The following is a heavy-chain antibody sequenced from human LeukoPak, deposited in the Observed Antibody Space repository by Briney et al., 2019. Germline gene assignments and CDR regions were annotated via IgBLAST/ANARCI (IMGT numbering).Heavy chain of an antibody. CDR2: IYHSGST. J-gene: IGHJ6*03. D-gene: IGHD1-26*01. CDR3: ARDLGGPEAGATTTYYYYYMDV. V-gene: IGHV4-30-2*01. CDR1: GGSISSGGYY. Sequence: PSETLSLTCTVSGGSISSGGYYWSWIRQPPGKGLEWIGYIYHSGSTYYNPSLKSRVTISVDRSKNQFSLKLSSVTAADTAVYYCARDLGGPEAGATTTYYYYYMDVWGKGTTVTVSS.